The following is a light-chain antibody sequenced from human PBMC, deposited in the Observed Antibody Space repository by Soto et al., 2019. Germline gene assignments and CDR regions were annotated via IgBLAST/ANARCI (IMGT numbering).Light chain of an antibody. V-gene: IGLV2-23*01. CDR2: EGS. CDR3: CSYVGGSTWV. Sequence: QSALTQPASVSGSPGQSITISCTGTSSDVGSYNLVSWYQQHPGKAPKLMIYEGSKRPSGVSNRFSGSKSGNTASLTISGRQAEDEADYYCCSYVGGSTWVFGGGTKRTVL. CDR1: SSDVGSYNL. J-gene: IGLJ3*02.